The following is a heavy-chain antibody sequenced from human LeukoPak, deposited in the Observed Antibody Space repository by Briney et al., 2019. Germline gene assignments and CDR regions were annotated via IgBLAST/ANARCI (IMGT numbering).Heavy chain of an antibody. CDR2: IYHSGST. CDR3: ARAPLSSSARFGADAFDI. Sequence: PSETLSLTCTVSGGSISSGGYYWSWIRQPPGKGLGWIGYIYHSGSTYYNPSLKSRVTISVDRSKNQFSLKLSSVTAADTAVYYCARAPLSSSARFGADAFDIWGQGTMVTVSS. D-gene: IGHD6-6*01. J-gene: IGHJ3*02. V-gene: IGHV4-30-2*01. CDR1: GGSISSGGYY.